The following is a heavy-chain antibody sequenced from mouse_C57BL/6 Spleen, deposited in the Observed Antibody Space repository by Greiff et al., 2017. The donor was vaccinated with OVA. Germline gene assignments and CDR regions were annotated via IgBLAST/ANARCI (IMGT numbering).Heavy chain of an antibody. CDR2: IRNKANGYTT. D-gene: IGHD2-3*01. J-gene: IGHJ2*01. Sequence: EVQLVESGGGLVQPGGSLSLSCAASGFTFTDYYMSWVRQPPGKALEWLGFIRNKANGYTTEYSASVKGRFTISRDNSQSILYLQMNALRAEDSATYYCARYDDGYYPYYFDYWGQGTTLTVSS. V-gene: IGHV7-3*01. CDR3: ARYDDGYYPYYFDY. CDR1: GFTFTDYY.